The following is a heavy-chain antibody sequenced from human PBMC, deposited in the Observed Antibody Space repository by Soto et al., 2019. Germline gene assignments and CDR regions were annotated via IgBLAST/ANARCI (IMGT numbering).Heavy chain of an antibody. Sequence: SETLSLTCAVYGGSFSGYYWSWIRQPPGKGLEWIGEFNPGGSTNYNPSLKSRLTISADRSTSQVSLRLTSVTAADAAVYFCARSAASFGGASYLGAWGQGTLVTVSS. V-gene: IGHV4-34*01. CDR2: FNPGGST. CDR1: GGSFSGYY. D-gene: IGHD1-26*01. J-gene: IGHJ5*02. CDR3: ARSAASFGGASYLGA.